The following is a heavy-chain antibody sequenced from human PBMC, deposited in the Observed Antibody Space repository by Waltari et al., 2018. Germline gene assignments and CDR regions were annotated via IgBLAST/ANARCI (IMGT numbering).Heavy chain of an antibody. D-gene: IGHD4-17*01. V-gene: IGHV1-69*15. J-gene: IGHJ2*01. CDR1: GGTFSRFA. Sequence: QVQLVQSGAEAKKPGSSVKVSCKASGGTFSRFAIRWVRQAPGQGLEWMGRIIPIFGTANYAQKFQGRVTITADESTSTAYMELSSLRSEDTAVYYCARAVTTVTSYWYFDLWGRGTLVTVSS. CDR3: ARAVTTVTSYWYFDL. CDR2: IIPIFGTA.